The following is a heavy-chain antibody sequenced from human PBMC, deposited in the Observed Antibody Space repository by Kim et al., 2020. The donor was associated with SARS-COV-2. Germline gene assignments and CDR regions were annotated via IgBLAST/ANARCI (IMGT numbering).Heavy chain of an antibody. CDR1: GGSISSSSYY. V-gene: IGHV4-39*01. CDR3: ARQPRAATLGWFDP. CDR2: IYYSGST. D-gene: IGHD2-15*01. Sequence: SETLSLTCTVSGGSISSSSYYWGWIRQPPGKGLEWIGSIYYSGSTYYNPSLKSRVTISVDTSKNQFSLKLSSVTAADTAVYYCARQPRAATLGWFDPWGQGTLVTVSS. J-gene: IGHJ5*02.